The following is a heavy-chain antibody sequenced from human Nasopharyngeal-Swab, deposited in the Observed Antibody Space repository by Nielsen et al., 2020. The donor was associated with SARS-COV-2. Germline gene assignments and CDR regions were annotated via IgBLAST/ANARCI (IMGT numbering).Heavy chain of an antibody. V-gene: IGHV1-18*01. CDR3: ARDRQYYDSSGYYYVLDYYYGMDV. CDR2: ISAYNGNT. J-gene: IGHJ6*02. CDR1: GYTFTSYG. D-gene: IGHD3-22*01. Sequence: ASVKVSCKASGYTFTSYGISWVRQAPGQGLEWMGWISAYNGNTNYAQKLQGRVTMTTDTSTSTAYMELRSLRSDDTAVYYCARDRQYYDSSGYYYVLDYYYGMDVWGQGTTVTVSS.